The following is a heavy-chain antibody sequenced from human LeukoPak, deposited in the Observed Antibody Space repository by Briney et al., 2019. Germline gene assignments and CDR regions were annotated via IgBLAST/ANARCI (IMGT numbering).Heavy chain of an antibody. CDR1: GYTFTGYY. V-gene: IGHV1-2*02. CDR3: ARDCGGRILWFGELLKGNWFDP. Sequence: GASVKVSCKASGYTFTGYYTHWVRQAPGQGLEWMGWINPNSGGTNYAQKFQGRVTMTRDTSLSTAYMELSRLRSDDTAVYYCARDCGGRILWFGELLKGNWFDPWGQGTLVTVSS. CDR2: INPNSGGT. J-gene: IGHJ5*02. D-gene: IGHD3-10*01.